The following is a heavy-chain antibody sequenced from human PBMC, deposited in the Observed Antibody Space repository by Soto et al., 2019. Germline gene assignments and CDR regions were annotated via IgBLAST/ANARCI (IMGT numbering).Heavy chain of an antibody. Sequence: GGSLRLSCAASGFTFSNAWMNWVRQAPGKGLEWVGRIKSKTDGGTTDYAAPGKGRFTISRDDSKNTLYLQMNSLKTEDTAVYYCTTTMYYDFWSGYYGAFNWFDPWGQGTLVTVSS. CDR3: TTTMYYDFWSGYYGAFNWFDP. D-gene: IGHD3-3*01. CDR1: GFTFSNAW. CDR2: IKSKTDGGTT. V-gene: IGHV3-15*07. J-gene: IGHJ5*02.